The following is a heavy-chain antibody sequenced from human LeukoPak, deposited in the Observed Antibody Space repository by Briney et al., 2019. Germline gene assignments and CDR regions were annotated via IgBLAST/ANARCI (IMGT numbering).Heavy chain of an antibody. D-gene: IGHD3-9*01. Sequence: SGRSLRLSCAASGFTFSSYVMHWVRQAPGEGLELVAVISCDGSNKYYGDSLKGRFTISRDNSKNTLYLQMNSLRGEYMAIYYCARDFGWLSGFDYWGQGTLVTVSS. CDR3: ARDFGWLSGFDY. J-gene: IGHJ4*02. CDR2: ISCDGSNK. V-gene: IGHV3-30*03. CDR1: GFTFSSYV.